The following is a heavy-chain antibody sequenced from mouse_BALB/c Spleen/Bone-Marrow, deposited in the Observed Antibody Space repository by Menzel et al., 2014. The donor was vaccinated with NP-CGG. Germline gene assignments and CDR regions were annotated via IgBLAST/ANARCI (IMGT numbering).Heavy chain of an antibody. CDR1: GYSFTSYW. CDR2: FYPGNSDT. D-gene: IGHD2-10*02. CDR3: TFLVKEDFAY. V-gene: IGHV1-5*01. J-gene: IGHJ3*01. Sequence: EVQLQQSGTVLARPGAPVKMSCKASGYSFTSYWMHWVKQRPGQGLEWIGAFYPGNSDTTYNQKFKGKAKLTAVTSASTAYMELSSLTNEDSAVYYCTFLVKEDFAYWGQGTLVTVSA.